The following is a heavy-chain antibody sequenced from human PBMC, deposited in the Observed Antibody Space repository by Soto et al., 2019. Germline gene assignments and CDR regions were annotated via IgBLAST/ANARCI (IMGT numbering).Heavy chain of an antibody. CDR3: ARHGLRFSFPLGYYYMDV. Sequence: QVQLQESGPGLVKPSETLSLTCTVSGGSISSYYWSWIRQPPGKGLEWIGYIYYSGSTNYNPSLKSRVTISVDTSKNQFSLKLSSVTAADTAVYYCARHGLRFSFPLGYYYMDVWGKGTTVTVSS. D-gene: IGHD3-3*01. CDR1: GGSISSYY. V-gene: IGHV4-59*08. CDR2: IYYSGST. J-gene: IGHJ6*03.